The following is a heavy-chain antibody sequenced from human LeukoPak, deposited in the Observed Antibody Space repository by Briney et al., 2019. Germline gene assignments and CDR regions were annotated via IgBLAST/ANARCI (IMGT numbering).Heavy chain of an antibody. CDR3: ATYTNAY. CDR2: FDTEYGET. Sequence: ASVKVSCKVSGYTLTELSMHWVRQAPGNGLEWMGGFDTEYGETIYAQKFQGRVTTTEDTSTDTAYMELSSLRSEDTAVYYCATYTNAYWGQGTLVTVSS. D-gene: IGHD3-16*01. J-gene: IGHJ4*02. CDR1: GYTLTELS. V-gene: IGHV1-24*01.